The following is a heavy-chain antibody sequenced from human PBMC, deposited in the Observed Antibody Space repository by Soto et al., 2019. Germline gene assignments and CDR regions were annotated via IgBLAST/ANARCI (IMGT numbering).Heavy chain of an antibody. Sequence: QLQLQESGPGLVKPSETLSLTCTVSGGSVSSGSYYWAWIRQPPGKGLEWIGSIYYSGNTYYNPSLKSRVTISVDTSKNQFSLKLSSVTAADTAVYYCARHVGGYYYYMDVWGKGTTVTVSS. CDR2: IYYSGNT. J-gene: IGHJ6*03. CDR3: ARHVGGYYYYMDV. CDR1: GGSVSSGSYY. D-gene: IGHD2-15*01. V-gene: IGHV4-39*01.